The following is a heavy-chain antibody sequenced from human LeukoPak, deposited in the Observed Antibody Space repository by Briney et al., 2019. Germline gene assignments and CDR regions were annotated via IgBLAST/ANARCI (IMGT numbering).Heavy chain of an antibody. Sequence: ASVKVSCKASGYTFSDYGISWVRQAPGQGLEWMGWISGYNGNTNYAQKLQGRVTMTTDTSTRTAYMELRSLKSDHTAVYYCGRSREGLYSGSSLDYWVQGTQVTVCS. D-gene: IGHD1-26*01. V-gene: IGHV1-18*01. J-gene: IGHJ4*02. CDR2: ISGYNGNT. CDR1: GYTFSDYG. CDR3: GRSREGLYSGSSLDY.